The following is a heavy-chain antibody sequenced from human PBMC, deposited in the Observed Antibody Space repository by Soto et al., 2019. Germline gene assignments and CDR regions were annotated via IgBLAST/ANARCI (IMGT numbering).Heavy chain of an antibody. CDR1: GYTFTGYY. V-gene: IGHV1-2*04. D-gene: IGHD6-6*01. CDR3: ARGFSSRSSSHYYYRMHV. Sequence: QVQLVQSGAEVKKPGASVKVSCKASGYTFTGYYMHWVRQAPGQGLEWMGWINPNSGVTNDAQKFQGWVTMTRDTSISTAYRELSRLRSDDTAVYYCARGFSSRSSSHYYYRMHVWGHGTPVTVSS. J-gene: IGHJ6*02. CDR2: INPNSGVT.